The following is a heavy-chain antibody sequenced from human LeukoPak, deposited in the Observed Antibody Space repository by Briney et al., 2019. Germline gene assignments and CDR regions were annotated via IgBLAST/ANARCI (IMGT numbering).Heavy chain of an antibody. V-gene: IGHV4-59*01. Sequence: PSETLSLTCTVSVGSISSYYWSWIGQPPGRGLEGIGCIYSSESTNYNPSLKSRVTISIDTSKNQFSLKLSSVTAADTAVYYCARLRGGDLTVVHHWGQGTLVTVPS. D-gene: IGHD2-21*02. J-gene: IGHJ1*01. CDR3: ARLRGGDLTVVHH. CDR1: VGSISSYY. CDR2: IYSSEST.